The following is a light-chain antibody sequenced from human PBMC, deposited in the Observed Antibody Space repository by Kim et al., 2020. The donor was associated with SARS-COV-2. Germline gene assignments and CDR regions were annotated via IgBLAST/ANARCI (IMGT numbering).Light chain of an antibody. CDR2: GAS. CDR1: QSVSSNY. V-gene: IGKV3-20*01. J-gene: IGKJ4*01. CDR3: QQYGGSPPLT. Sequence: EIVLTQSPGTLSLSPGERATLSCRASQSVSSNYLAWYQQKPGQAPRLLIYGASGRATGIPDRFSGSGSGTDFTLTISRLEPEDFAVYYCQQYGGSPPLTFGGGTKVDIK.